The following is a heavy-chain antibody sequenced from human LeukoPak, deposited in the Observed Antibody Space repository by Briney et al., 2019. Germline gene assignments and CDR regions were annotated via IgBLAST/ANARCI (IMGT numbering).Heavy chain of an antibody. D-gene: IGHD3-10*02. CDR3: ARDLHYYVAMDV. J-gene: IGHJ6*02. V-gene: IGHV3-74*01. CDR1: GSTFSSHW. Sequence: GGSLRLSCAASGSTFSSHWMHWVRQAPGKGLVWVSRINSDGSSTSYADSVKGRFAISRDNSKSMLFLQLNSLRAEDTALYYCARDLHYYVAMDVWGQGTTVTVSS. CDR2: INSDGSST.